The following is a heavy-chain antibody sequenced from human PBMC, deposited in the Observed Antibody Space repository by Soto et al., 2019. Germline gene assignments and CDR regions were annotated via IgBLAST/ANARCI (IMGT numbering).Heavy chain of an antibody. D-gene: IGHD3-16*01. CDR2: IDWDDDK. Sequence: SGPTLVNPTQTLTLTCTVSGFSLNTSGMCVSWIRQPPGKALEWLARIDWDDDKYYSTSLKTRLTISKDTSKNQVLLKMTNMDPVDTATYYCARIRDDYDIFAFDIWGHGKMVTVSS. CDR1: GFSLNTSGMC. J-gene: IGHJ3*02. CDR3: ARIRDDYDIFAFDI. V-gene: IGHV2-70*11.